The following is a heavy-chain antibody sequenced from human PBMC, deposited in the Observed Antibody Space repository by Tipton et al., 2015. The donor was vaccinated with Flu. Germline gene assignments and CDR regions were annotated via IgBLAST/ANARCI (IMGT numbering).Heavy chain of an antibody. D-gene: IGHD3-16*01. CDR3: AREWGDAFDI. J-gene: IGHJ3*02. Sequence: TLSLTCSVSGDSLRSFYWSWIRQPPGKGLEWIGYIYYSGSISYNPSLKSRVTISVDTSKNQFSLKLSSVTAADTAVYYCAREWGDAFDIWGQGTMVTVSS. CDR1: GDSLRSFY. CDR2: IYYSGSI. V-gene: IGHV4-59*01.